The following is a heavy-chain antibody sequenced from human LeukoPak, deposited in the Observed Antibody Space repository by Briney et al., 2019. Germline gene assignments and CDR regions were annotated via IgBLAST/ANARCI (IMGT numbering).Heavy chain of an antibody. CDR2: ISSSSSYT. CDR1: GFTFSDYY. J-gene: IGHJ4*02. CDR3: ARHGHNHFYDY. V-gene: IGHV3-11*06. Sequence: GGSLRLSCAASGFTFSDYYMSWIRQAPGKGLEWVSYISSSSSYTNYADSVKGRFTISRDNAKNSLYLQMNSLRAEDTAVYFCARHGHNHFYDYWGQGTLVTVSS. D-gene: IGHD1-1*01.